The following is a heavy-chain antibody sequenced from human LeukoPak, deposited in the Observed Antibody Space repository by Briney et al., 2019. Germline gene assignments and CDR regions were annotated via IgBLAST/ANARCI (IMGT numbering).Heavy chain of an antibody. CDR1: GYTFTSYG. D-gene: IGHD3-9*01. Sequence: ASVRVSCKASGYTFTSYGIRWVRQAPGQGLEWMGWISAYNGNTNYAQKLQGRVTMTTDTSTSTAYMELRSLRSDDTAVYYCARGYDILTGQLAYFDYWGQGTLVTVSS. V-gene: IGHV1-18*01. J-gene: IGHJ4*02. CDR3: ARGYDILTGQLAYFDY. CDR2: ISAYNGNT.